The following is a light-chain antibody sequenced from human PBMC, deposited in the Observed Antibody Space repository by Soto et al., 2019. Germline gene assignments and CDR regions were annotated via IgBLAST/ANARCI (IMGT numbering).Light chain of an antibody. CDR2: GAS. Sequence: EIVMTQSPATLSVSPGERATLSCRASQSVSSNLAWYQQKPRQAPRLLIYGASTRATAIPARFSGSGSETEFNLTINSLQSEDFAVYYCQQYNNWPRTFGQGTKVEIK. CDR3: QQYNNWPRT. CDR1: QSVSSN. J-gene: IGKJ1*01. V-gene: IGKV3-15*01.